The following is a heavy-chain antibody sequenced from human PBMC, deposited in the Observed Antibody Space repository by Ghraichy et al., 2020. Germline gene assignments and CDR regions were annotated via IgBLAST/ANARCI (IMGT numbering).Heavy chain of an antibody. J-gene: IGHJ4*02. V-gene: IGHV3-20*04. CDR3: ARRYTGTYYSLFDY. CDR2: INKNADST. D-gene: IGHD3-10*01. Sequence: GGSLRLSCVASGFNFRDHGMGWVRQGPGKGLEWVSGINKNADSTNYADSVKGRFTISRDNTKNALYLQMHSLRADDTALYFCARRYTGTYYSLFDYWGQGAQITVSS. CDR1: GFNFRDHG.